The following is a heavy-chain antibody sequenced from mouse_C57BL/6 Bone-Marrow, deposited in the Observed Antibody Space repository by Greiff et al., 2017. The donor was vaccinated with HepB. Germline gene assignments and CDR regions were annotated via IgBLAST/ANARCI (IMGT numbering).Heavy chain of an antibody. J-gene: IGHJ2*01. Sequence: QVQLQQPGAELVMPGASVKLSCKASGYTFPSYWMHWVKQRPGQGLEWIGEIDPSDSYTNYNQKFKGKSTLTVDKSSSTAYMQLSSLTSEDSAVYYCLLLRYNYWGQGTTLTVSS. V-gene: IGHV1-69*01. CDR2: IDPSDSYT. CDR3: LLLRYNY. CDR1: GYTFPSYW. D-gene: IGHD1-1*01.